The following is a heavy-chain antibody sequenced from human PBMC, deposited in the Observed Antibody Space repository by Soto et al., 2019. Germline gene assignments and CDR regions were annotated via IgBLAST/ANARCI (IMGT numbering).Heavy chain of an antibody. J-gene: IGHJ4*02. CDR3: GRSSTTTYYFDY. V-gene: IGHV4-31*03. CDR1: GGSISSGGYY. D-gene: IGHD2-2*01. Sequence: QVQLQESGPGLVKPSQTLSLTCTVSGGSISSGGYYWSWIRQHPGQGLEWIGYIYYSGSTYYNPSLKSRVTISVDTSKNQFSLKLSSVTAADTAVYYCGRSSTTTYYFDYWGQGTLFTVSS. CDR2: IYYSGST.